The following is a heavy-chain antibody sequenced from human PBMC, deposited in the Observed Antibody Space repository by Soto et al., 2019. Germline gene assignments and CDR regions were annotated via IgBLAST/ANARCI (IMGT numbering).Heavy chain of an antibody. CDR1: GFSFSSYS. CDR2: SSSTGSYI. Sequence: VQLVETGGGLVKPGGSLRLSCAVSGFSFSSYSTNWVRQAPGKGLEWVSSSSSTGSYIDYADSVKGRFIISRDNAKKSLYLQMNSLRAEDTAVYYCARGGPQDGMDVWGQGTTVSVS. D-gene: IGHD5-12*01. J-gene: IGHJ6*02. V-gene: IGHV3-21*01. CDR3: ARGGPQDGMDV.